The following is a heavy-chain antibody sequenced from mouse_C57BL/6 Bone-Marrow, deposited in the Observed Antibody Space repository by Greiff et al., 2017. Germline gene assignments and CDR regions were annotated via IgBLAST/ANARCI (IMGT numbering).Heavy chain of an antibody. D-gene: IGHD2-1*01. CDR1: GYTFTDYY. Sequence: VQLQQSGPELVKPGASVKISCKASGYTFTDYYMNWVKRSHGKSLEWIGDINPNNGGTSYNQKFKGKATLTVDKSSSTAYMELRSLTSEDSAVYYCARRSYGNYWYFDVWGTGTTVTVSS. V-gene: IGHV1-26*01. CDR3: ARRSYGNYWYFDV. J-gene: IGHJ1*03. CDR2: INPNNGGT.